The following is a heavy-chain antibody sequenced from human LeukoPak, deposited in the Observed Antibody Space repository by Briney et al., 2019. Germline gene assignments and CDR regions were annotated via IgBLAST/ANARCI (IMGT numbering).Heavy chain of an antibody. D-gene: IGHD1-26*01. CDR3: AKWREGAFDY. CDR2: ISGSDSNT. Sequence: GGSLRLSCAASGFTLSSHGMSWVRQAPGKGLDWVSAISGSDSNTYYADSVKGRFTISRDNSKHTLYLQMNSLRAEDTAKYYCAKWREGAFDYWGQGILVTVSS. CDR1: GFTLSSHG. J-gene: IGHJ4*02. V-gene: IGHV3-23*01.